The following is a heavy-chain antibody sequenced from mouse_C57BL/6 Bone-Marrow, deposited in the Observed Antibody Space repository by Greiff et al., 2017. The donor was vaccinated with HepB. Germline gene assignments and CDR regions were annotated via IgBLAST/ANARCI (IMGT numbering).Heavy chain of an antibody. J-gene: IGHJ1*03. CDR2: ISSGGSYT. V-gene: IGHV5-6*01. CDR1: GFTFSSYG. Sequence: EVQLVESGGDLVKPGGSLKLSCAASGFTFSSYGMSWVRQTPDRRLEWVATISSGGSYTYYPDSVKGRFTISRDNAKNTLYLQMSSLKSEDTAMYYCARQEGYWYFDVWGTGTTVTVSS. CDR3: ARQEGYWYFDV.